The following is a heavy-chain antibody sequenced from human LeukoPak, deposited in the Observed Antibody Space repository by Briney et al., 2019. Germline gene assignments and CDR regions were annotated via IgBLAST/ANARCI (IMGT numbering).Heavy chain of an antibody. J-gene: IGHJ4*02. Sequence: GGSLRLSCAASGFTFSSYSMNWVRQAPGKGLEWVSYISSSSDTIYYVDSVKGRFTISRDNAKNSLYLQMNSLRVEDTAVYYCARDPGYSYAMDSWGQGTLVIVSS. CDR2: ISSSSDTI. D-gene: IGHD5-18*01. CDR1: GFTFSSYS. V-gene: IGHV3-48*01. CDR3: ARDPGYSYAMDS.